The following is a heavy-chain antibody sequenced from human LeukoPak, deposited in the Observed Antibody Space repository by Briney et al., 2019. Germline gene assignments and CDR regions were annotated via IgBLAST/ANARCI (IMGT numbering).Heavy chain of an antibody. CDR1: GDSVSSNSAA. Sequence: SQTLSLTCAISGDSVSSNSAAWNWIRQPPSRGLEWLGRTYYRSKWYNDYAVSVKSRITINPDTSKNQFSLQLNSVTPEDTAVYYCASGGDYYDSSGFDYWGQGTLVTVSS. J-gene: IGHJ4*02. CDR2: TYYRSKWYN. CDR3: ASGGDYYDSSGFDY. D-gene: IGHD3-22*01. V-gene: IGHV6-1*01.